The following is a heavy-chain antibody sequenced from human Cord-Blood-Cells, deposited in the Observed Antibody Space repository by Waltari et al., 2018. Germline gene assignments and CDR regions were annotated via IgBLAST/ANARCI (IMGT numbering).Heavy chain of an antibody. CDR2: IYYSGST. CDR1: GGSVSSGSYY. J-gene: IGHJ6*02. Sequence: QVQLQESGPGLVKPSETLSLTCPVSGGSVSSGSYYWSWIRQPPGKGLAWIGYIYYSGSTNYNPSLKSRVTISVDTSKNQFSLKLSSVTAADTAVYYCARDSPLYYDFWSGYYESYYYYGMDVWGQGTTVTVSS. D-gene: IGHD3-3*01. CDR3: ARDSPLYYDFWSGYYESYYYYGMDV. V-gene: IGHV4-61*01.